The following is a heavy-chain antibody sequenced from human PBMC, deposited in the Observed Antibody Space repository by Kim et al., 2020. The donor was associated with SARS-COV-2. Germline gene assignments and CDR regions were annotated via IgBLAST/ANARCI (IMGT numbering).Heavy chain of an antibody. CDR3: AREGDTAMVTGYYYGMDV. CDR1: GGTFSSYA. J-gene: IGHJ6*02. V-gene: IGHV1-69*13. D-gene: IGHD5-18*01. CDR2: IIPIFGTA. Sequence: SVKVSCKASGGTFSSYAISWVRQAPGQGLEWMGGIIPIFGTANYAQKFQGRVTITADESTSTAYMELSSLRSEDTAVYYCAREGDTAMVTGYYYGMDVWGQGTTVTVSS.